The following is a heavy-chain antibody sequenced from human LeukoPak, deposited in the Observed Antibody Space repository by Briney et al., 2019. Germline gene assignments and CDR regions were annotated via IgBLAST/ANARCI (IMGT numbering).Heavy chain of an antibody. D-gene: IGHD6-13*01. CDR3: AKDTIRAAAGFGLSNFDY. V-gene: IGHV3-9*01. Sequence: QPGGSLRLSCAASGFTFSSYAMHWVRQAPGKGLEWVSGISWNSGSIGYADSVKGRFTISRDNAKNSLYLQMNSLRAEDTALYYCAKDTIRAAAGFGLSNFDYWGQGALVTVSS. J-gene: IGHJ4*02. CDR2: ISWNSGSI. CDR1: GFTFSSYA.